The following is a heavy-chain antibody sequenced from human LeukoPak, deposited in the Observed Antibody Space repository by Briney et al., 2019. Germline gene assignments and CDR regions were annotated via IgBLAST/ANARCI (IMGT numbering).Heavy chain of an antibody. V-gene: IGHV3-7*04. CDR1: GFTFGTYW. J-gene: IGHJ4*02. Sequence: GGSLRLSCAASGFTFGTYWMSWVRQAPGKGPEWVANIKGDGSEKFYVDSVKGRFTISRDNAKNSLYLQMNSLRAEDTAVYYCVRGTSGWDGLDYWGQGTLVTVSS. CDR3: VRGTSGWDGLDY. CDR2: IKGDGSEK. D-gene: IGHD6-19*01.